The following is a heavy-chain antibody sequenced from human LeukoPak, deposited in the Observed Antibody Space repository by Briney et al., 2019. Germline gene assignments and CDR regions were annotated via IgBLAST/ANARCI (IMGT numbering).Heavy chain of an antibody. CDR3: ARLRADY. CDR2: INQDGSEK. Sequence: GGSLRLSCAASGFNFSSYWMHWVRQAPGKGLEWVANINQDGSEKYYVDSVKGRFTISRDNAKNSLYLQMNSLRVEDMAVYYCARLRADYWGQGTLVTVSS. V-gene: IGHV3-7*01. CDR1: GFNFSSYW. J-gene: IGHJ4*02.